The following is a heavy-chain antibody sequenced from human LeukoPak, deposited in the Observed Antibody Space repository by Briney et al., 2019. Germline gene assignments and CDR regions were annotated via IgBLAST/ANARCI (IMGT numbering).Heavy chain of an antibody. Sequence: GESLKISCKGSGYSFSNHWIGWVRQMPGKGLEWMGLIYPGDSDTRYSPSFQGQVTISADKSISTTYLQWSSLKASDTAMYYCARSQGYCSGGSCLQGDWFDPWGRGTLVTVSS. V-gene: IGHV5-51*01. CDR1: GYSFSNHW. CDR3: ARSQGYCSGGSCLQGDWFDP. D-gene: IGHD2-15*01. J-gene: IGHJ5*02. CDR2: IYPGDSDT.